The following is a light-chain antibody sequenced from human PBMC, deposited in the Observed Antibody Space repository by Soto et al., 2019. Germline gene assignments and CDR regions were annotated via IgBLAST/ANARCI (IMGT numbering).Light chain of an antibody. CDR1: QSLLHSNGYNY. J-gene: IGKJ1*01. Sequence: DIVMTQSPLSLPVTPGEPASISCRSSQSLLHSNGYNYLNWYLQTPGQSPQVLIYLSSNRASGVPDRFSGSGSGTDFTLKISRVEAEDVGLYYCMQALQTPWTFGQGTKVEIK. V-gene: IGKV2-28*01. CDR2: LSS. CDR3: MQALQTPWT.